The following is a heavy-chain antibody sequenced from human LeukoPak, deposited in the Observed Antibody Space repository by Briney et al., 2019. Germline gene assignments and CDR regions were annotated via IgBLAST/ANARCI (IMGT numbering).Heavy chain of an antibody. CDR3: AGYSGYSRMGVYYYYGMDV. J-gene: IGHJ6*02. D-gene: IGHD5-12*01. Sequence: GASVKVSCKASGGTFSSYAISWVRQAPGQGLEWMGRIIPIFGIANYAQKVQGRVTITADKSTSTAYMELSSLRSEDTAVYYCAGYSGYSRMGVYYYYGMDVWGQGTTVTVSS. CDR2: IIPIFGIA. CDR1: GGTFSSYA. V-gene: IGHV1-69*04.